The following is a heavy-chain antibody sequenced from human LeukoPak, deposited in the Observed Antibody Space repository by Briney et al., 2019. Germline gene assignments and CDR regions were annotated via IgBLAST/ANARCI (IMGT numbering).Heavy chain of an antibody. CDR2: ISAYNGNT. CDR1: GYTFTSYG. V-gene: IGHV1-18*01. CDR3: ARDGGYDFWSGSRGWFDP. J-gene: IGHJ5*02. Sequence: ASVKVSCKASGYTFTSYGISWVRQAPGQGLEWMGWISAYNGNTNYAQKLQGRVTMTTDTSTRTAYMELRSLRSDDAAVYYCARDGGYDFWSGSRGWFDPWGQGTLVTVSS. D-gene: IGHD3-3*01.